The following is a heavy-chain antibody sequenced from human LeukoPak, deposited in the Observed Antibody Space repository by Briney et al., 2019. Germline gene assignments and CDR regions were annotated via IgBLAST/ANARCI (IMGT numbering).Heavy chain of an antibody. V-gene: IGHV3-74*01. Sequence: GGSLRLSCAASGFTFSSYWMHWVRHAPGKGLVGVSRINSDGSITIYADCVKGRFTISRDNDKNTLYVKMNSGRGEDTAVYYCARSLSGSYDYWGQGTLVTVSS. D-gene: IGHD1-26*01. CDR3: ARSLSGSYDY. CDR2: INSDGSIT. CDR1: GFTFSSYW. J-gene: IGHJ4*02.